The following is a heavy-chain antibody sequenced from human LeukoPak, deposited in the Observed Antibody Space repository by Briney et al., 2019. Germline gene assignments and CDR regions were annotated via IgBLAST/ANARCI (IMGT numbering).Heavy chain of an antibody. CDR3: AKAPVTTCRGAFCYPFDY. CDR1: GFTLSSYA. CDR2: ISDTGNT. Sequence: VGSLRLSCAASGFTLSSYAMSWVRQAPGKGLEWVSAISDTGNTYHADSVKGRFTISRDSSKNTLFFQMNRLRPEDAAVYYCAKAPVTTCRGAFCYPFDYWGLGTLVTVSS. V-gene: IGHV3-23*01. D-gene: IGHD2-15*01. J-gene: IGHJ4*02.